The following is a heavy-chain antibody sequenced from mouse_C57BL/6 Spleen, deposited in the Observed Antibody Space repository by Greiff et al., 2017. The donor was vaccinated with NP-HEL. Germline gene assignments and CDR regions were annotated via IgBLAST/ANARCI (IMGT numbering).Heavy chain of an antibody. CDR2: ISYDGSN. D-gene: IGHD1-1*01. CDR3: ARDYYGKKVDY. Sequence: ESGPGLVKPSQSLSLTCSVTGYSITSGYYWNWIRQFPGNKLEWMGYISYDGSNNYNPSLKNRISITRDTSKNQLFLKLNSVTTEDTATYYCARDYYGKKVDYWGQGTTLTVSS. J-gene: IGHJ2*01. CDR1: GYSITSGYY. V-gene: IGHV3-6*01.